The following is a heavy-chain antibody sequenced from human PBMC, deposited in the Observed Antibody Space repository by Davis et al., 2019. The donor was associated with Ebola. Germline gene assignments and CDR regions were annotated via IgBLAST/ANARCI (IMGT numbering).Heavy chain of an antibody. Sequence: ASVTVSCKASGYTFTSYGISWVRQAPGQGLEWMGWISAYNGNTNYAQKLQGRVTMTTDTSTRTAYMELRSLRSDDTAVYYCARDDTYYYGSGSYPFYHDAFDIWGQGTMVTVSS. CDR1: GYTFTSYG. J-gene: IGHJ3*02. V-gene: IGHV1-18*01. CDR3: ARDDTYYYGSGSYPFYHDAFDI. D-gene: IGHD3-10*01. CDR2: ISAYNGNT.